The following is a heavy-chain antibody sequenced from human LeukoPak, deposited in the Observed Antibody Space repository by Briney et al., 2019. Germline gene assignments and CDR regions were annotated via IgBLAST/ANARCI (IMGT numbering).Heavy chain of an antibody. CDR2: IYPGDSDT. CDR1: GYSFTSYW. J-gene: IGHJ6*02. Sequence: GESLKISCKGSGYSFTSYWIGWVRQMPGKGLEWMGIIYPGDSDTRYSPSFQGQVTISADKSISTAYLQWSSLKASDTAMYYCARAPYYYDSSGSWYYGMDVWGQGTTVTVSS. D-gene: IGHD3-22*01. V-gene: IGHV5-51*01. CDR3: ARAPYYYDSSGSWYYGMDV.